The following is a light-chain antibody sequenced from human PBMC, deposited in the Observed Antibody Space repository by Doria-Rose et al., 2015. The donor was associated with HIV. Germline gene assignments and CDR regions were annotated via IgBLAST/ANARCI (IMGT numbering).Light chain of an antibody. J-gene: IGKJ3*01. CDR1: QSLLYTSKNY. Sequence: DIRMTQSPESLGMSLGERAALNCKSNQSLLYTSKNYLAWYQQKPGQPPKLLIYWASTRQSRVPARFSGSGSGTDFTLTISSLEAEDVAVYHCQQYYDTPSFGPGTTVDIK. CDR3: QQYYDTPS. CDR2: WAS. V-gene: IGKV4-1*01.